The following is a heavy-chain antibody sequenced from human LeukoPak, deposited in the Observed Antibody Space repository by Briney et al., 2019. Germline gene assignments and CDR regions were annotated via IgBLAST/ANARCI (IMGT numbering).Heavy chain of an antibody. CDR3: ARDLFTTEALDT. J-gene: IGHJ3*02. CDR1: EFYVNNNY. CDR2: MYSDGNT. V-gene: IGHV3-66*01. Sequence: GALRLSCAVSEFYVNNNYMSWVRQAPGKGLEWLSVMYSDGNTFYAGSVKGRFTVSRDNSKNTLYLQLHRLRAEDTAVYYCARDLFTTEALDTWGQGTMVTVSS. D-gene: IGHD1-1*01.